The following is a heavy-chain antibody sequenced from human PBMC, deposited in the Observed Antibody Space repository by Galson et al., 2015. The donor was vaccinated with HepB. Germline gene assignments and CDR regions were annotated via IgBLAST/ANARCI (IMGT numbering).Heavy chain of an antibody. CDR2: TYYRSKWYN. J-gene: IGHJ6*02. D-gene: IGHD2-21*02. CDR3: AWGNCGGDCYYTSYYYGMDV. Sequence: CAISGDSVSSNSAAWNWIRQSPSRGLEWLGRTYYRSKWYNDYAVSVKSRITINPDTSKNQFSLQLNSVTPEDTAVYYCAWGNCGGDCYYTSYYYGMDVWGQGTTVTVSS. V-gene: IGHV6-1*01. CDR1: GDSVSSNSAA.